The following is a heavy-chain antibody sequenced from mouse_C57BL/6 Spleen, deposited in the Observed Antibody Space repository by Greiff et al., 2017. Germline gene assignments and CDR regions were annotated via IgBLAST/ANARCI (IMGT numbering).Heavy chain of an antibody. V-gene: IGHV5-16*01. CDR3: ALGPYFDY. CDR2: INYDGSST. J-gene: IGHJ2*01. D-gene: IGHD4-1*01. CDR1: GFTFSDYY. Sequence: DVKLVESEGGLVQPGSSMKLSCTASGFTFSDYYMAWVRQVPEKGLEWVANINYDGSSTYYLDSLKSRFIISRDNAKNILYLQMSSLKSEDTATYYCALGPYFDYWGQGTTLTVSS.